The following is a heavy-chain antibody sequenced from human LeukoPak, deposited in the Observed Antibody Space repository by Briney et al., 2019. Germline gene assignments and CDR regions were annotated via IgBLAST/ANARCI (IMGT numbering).Heavy chain of an antibody. V-gene: IGHV1-8*02. CDR3: ARGRFSNLDY. Sequence: GASVKVSCKASGYTFTNYYMHWVRQATGQGLEWMGWMNPNSGNTGYAQKFQGRVTMTRNTSISTAYMELSSLRSEDTAVYYCARGRFSNLDYWGQGTLVTVSS. CDR2: MNPNSGNT. J-gene: IGHJ4*02. D-gene: IGHD2/OR15-2a*01. CDR1: GYTFTNYY.